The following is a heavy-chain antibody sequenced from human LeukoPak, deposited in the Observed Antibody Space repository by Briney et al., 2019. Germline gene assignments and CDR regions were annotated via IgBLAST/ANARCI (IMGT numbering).Heavy chain of an antibody. Sequence: GASVKVSCKASGYIFSNFYMHWVRQAPGQGLEWMGCINPNNGGTNYAQKFQGRVTIARDTSMSTAYVELRSLRSDDTAVYYCARDSRYSSGLDAFDIWGQGTMVTVSS. CDR3: ARDSRYSSGLDAFDI. CDR1: GYIFSNFY. J-gene: IGHJ3*02. D-gene: IGHD3-22*01. CDR2: INPNNGGT. V-gene: IGHV1-2*02.